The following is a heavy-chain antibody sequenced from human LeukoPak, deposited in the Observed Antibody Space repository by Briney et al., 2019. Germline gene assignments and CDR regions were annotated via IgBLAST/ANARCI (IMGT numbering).Heavy chain of an antibody. CDR3: ARGPSMATRFDY. J-gene: IGHJ4*02. Sequence: GGSLRLACAASGFTFSSYWMSWVCQAPGKGLEWVANIKQDGSEKYYVDSVKGRFTISRDNAKNSLYLQMNSLRAEDTAVYYCARGPSMATRFDYWGQGTLVTVSS. V-gene: IGHV3-7*01. CDR2: IKQDGSEK. D-gene: IGHD5-24*01. CDR1: GFTFSSYW.